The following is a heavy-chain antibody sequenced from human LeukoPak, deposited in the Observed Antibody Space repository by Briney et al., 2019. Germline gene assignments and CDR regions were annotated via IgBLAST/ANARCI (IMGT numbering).Heavy chain of an antibody. CDR2: LSGSGGST. CDR3: AKERDYGPADY. D-gene: IGHD4/OR15-4a*01. Sequence: GVSLRLSCAASGFTVSAYAMAWVRQAPGKGLEWVSGLSGSGGSTDYADSVKGRFTVSRDNSKNTLFLQMNSLRAEDTAIYYCAKERDYGPADYWGQGTLVTVSS. J-gene: IGHJ4*02. V-gene: IGHV3-23*01. CDR1: GFTVSAYA.